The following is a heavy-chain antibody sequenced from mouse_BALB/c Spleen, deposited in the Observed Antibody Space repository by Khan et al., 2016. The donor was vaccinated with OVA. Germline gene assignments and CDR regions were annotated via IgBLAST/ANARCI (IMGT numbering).Heavy chain of an antibody. V-gene: IGHV5-9-3*01. Sequence: EVELVESGGGLVKPGGSLKLSCAASGFTFSSYSMSWVRQTPEKRLEWVATISSGGSYTYYPDSVKGRFTISRDNAKNTLYLQMSSLRSEDTAMYYCATQEGYYGNPYAMDYWGQGTSVTVSS. CDR2: ISSGGSYT. CDR3: ATQEGYYGNPYAMDY. D-gene: IGHD2-1*01. CDR1: GFTFSSYS. J-gene: IGHJ4*01.